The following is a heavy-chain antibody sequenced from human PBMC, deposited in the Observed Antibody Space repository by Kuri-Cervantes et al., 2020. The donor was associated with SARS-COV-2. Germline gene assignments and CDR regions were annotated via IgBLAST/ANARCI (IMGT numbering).Heavy chain of an antibody. Sequence: SETLSLTCTVSRGSISSSSYYWGWIRQPPGKGLEWIGSIYYTGNTYYNPPLNSRVTMSVDTSKNQFSLKLSSVTAADTAVYYCARAGEWFDYWGQGTLVTVSS. V-gene: IGHV4-39*07. CDR1: RGSISSSSYY. CDR3: ARAGEWFDY. J-gene: IGHJ4*02. CDR2: IYYTGNT. D-gene: IGHD3-10*01.